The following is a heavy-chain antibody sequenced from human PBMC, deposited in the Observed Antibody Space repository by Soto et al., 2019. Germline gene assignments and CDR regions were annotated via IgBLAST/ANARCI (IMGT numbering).Heavy chain of an antibody. J-gene: IGHJ3*02. D-gene: IGHD3-10*01. V-gene: IGHV6-1*01. CDR1: GDSVSSNSAA. CDR2: TYYRSKWYN. Sequence: KQSQTLSLTCAISGDSVSSNSAAWNWIRQSPSRGLEWLGRTYYRSKWYNDYAVSVKSRITINPDTSKNQFSLQLNSVTPEDTAVYYCARDTGMVRGVIPRGDAFDIWGQGTMVTVSS. CDR3: ARDTGMVRGVIPRGDAFDI.